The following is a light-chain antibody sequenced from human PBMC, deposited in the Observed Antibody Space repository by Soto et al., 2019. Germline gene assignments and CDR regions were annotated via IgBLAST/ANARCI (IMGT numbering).Light chain of an antibody. CDR2: GAS. CDR1: QSVSSK. V-gene: IGKV3-15*01. CDR3: QQYNNWPRT. Sequence: EIVMTQSPATLSVSPGERATLSCRASQSVSSKLGWYQQKPGQAPRLLIYGASIRATGIPARFSGSGSWTEFTLTISSLQSEDFAVYYCQQYNNWPRTFGPGTKVDIK. J-gene: IGKJ3*01.